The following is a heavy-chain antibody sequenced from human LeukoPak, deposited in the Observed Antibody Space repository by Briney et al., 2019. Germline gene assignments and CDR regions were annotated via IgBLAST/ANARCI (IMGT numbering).Heavy chain of an antibody. Sequence: GASVKVSCKASGYTFTSYGISWVRQAPGQGLEWMGWINAGNGNTKYSQKFQGRVTITRDTSASTAYIELSSLRSEDTAVYYCARATMVRGVNWFDPWGQGTLVTVSP. CDR2: INAGNGNT. V-gene: IGHV1-3*01. CDR3: ARATMVRGVNWFDP. CDR1: GYTFTSYG. D-gene: IGHD3-10*01. J-gene: IGHJ5*02.